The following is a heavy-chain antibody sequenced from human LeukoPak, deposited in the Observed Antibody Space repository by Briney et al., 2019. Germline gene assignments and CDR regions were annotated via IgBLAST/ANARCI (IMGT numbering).Heavy chain of an antibody. Sequence: GGSLRLSCAASGFTFSSYAMTWVRQAPGKGLEWVSGISGSGGSTYYADSVKGRFTISRDNSKSTLYLQMNCLRAEDTAVYYRAQDWVAARRPHDSWGQGTLVTVSS. CDR2: ISGSGGST. V-gene: IGHV3-23*01. CDR3: AQDWVAARRPHDS. J-gene: IGHJ4*02. D-gene: IGHD6-6*01. CDR1: GFTFSSYA.